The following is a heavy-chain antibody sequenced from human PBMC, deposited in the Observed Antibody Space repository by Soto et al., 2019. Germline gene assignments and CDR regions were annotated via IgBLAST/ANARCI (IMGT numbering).Heavy chain of an antibody. CDR3: AAHDSGGYYAEY. V-gene: IGHV4-39*01. CDR1: GDSVTISDYY. J-gene: IGHJ4*02. D-gene: IGHD3-22*01. Sequence: QLQLQESGPGLVKPSETLSLTCTVSGDSVTISDYYWGWIRQPPGKGLGWFGSIHYSGSTYYNPSLMSRVTISGDTSKKQFSLKLTSVTAADAAVYYCAAHDSGGYYAEYWCQGALVTVSA. CDR2: IHYSGST.